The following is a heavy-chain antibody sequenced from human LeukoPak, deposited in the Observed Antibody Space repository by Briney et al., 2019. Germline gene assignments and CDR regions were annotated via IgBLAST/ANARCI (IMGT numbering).Heavy chain of an antibody. CDR3: ARDSYDILTGYYRSFDY. J-gene: IGHJ4*02. CDR1: GYTFIGNG. D-gene: IGHD3-9*01. Sequence: ASVKVSCKASGYTFIGNGISWVRQAPGQGLEWMGWISAYNGNTNYAQKLQGRVTMTTDTSTSTAYMELRSLRSDDTAVYFCARDSYDILTGYYRSFDYWGQGTLVTVSS. CDR2: ISAYNGNT. V-gene: IGHV1-18*01.